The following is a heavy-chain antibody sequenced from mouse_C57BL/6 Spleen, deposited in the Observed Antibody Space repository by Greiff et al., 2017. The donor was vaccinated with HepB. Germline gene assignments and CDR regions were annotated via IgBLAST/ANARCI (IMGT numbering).Heavy chain of an antibody. CDR1: GFSLTSYA. J-gene: IGHJ4*01. D-gene: IGHD1-1*01. V-gene: IGHV2-9-1*01. CDR2: IWTGGGT. CDR3: ARYGSSYDYYAMDY. Sequence: VQLVESGPGLVAPSQSLSITCTVSGFSLTSYAISWVRQPPGKGLEWLGVIWTGGGTNYNSALKSRLSISKDNSKSQVFLKMNSLQTDDTARYYCARYGSSYDYYAMDYWGQGTSVTVSS.